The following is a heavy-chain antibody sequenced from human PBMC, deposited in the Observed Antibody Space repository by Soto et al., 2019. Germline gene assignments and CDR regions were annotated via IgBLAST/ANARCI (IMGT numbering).Heavy chain of an antibody. V-gene: IGHV3-66*01. J-gene: IGHJ4*02. CDR2: IYSGGST. CDR1: GFTVSSNY. Sequence: EVQLVESGGGLVQPGGSLRLSCAASGFTVSSNYMSWVRQAPGKGLEWVSVIYSGGSTYYADSVKGRFTISRDNSKNTLYRQMNSLRAEDTAVYYCARDLEYSWSLDYWGQGTLVTVSS. D-gene: IGHD1-26*01. CDR3: ARDLEYSWSLDY.